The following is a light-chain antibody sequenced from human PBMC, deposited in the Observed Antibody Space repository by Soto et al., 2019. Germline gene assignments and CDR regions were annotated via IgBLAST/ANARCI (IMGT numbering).Light chain of an antibody. Sequence: QAVVTQEPSFSVSPGGTVTLTCGLSSGSVSTNSYPSWYQQTPGQAPRTLIYTTNTRSSGVPDRFSGSILGNKAALTITGAEEDDESDYYCLLYMGGGIWVFGGGTKLTVL. CDR3: LLYMGGGIWV. CDR1: SGSVSTNSY. V-gene: IGLV8-61*01. CDR2: TTN. J-gene: IGLJ3*02.